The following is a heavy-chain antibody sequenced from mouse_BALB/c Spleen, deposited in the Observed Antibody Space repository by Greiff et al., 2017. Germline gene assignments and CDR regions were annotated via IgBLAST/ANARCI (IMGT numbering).Heavy chain of an antibody. CDR3: ARRGNYYGSSYDAMDY. V-gene: IGHV1S126*01. Sequence: VQLQQSGPQLVRPGASVKISCKASGYSFTSYWMHWVKQRPGQGLEWIGMIDPSDSETRLNQKFKDKATLTVDKSSSTAYMQLSSPTSEDSAVYYCARRGNYYGSSYDAMDYWGQGTSVTVSS. CDR2: IDPSDSET. CDR1: GYSFTSYW. J-gene: IGHJ4*01. D-gene: IGHD1-1*01.